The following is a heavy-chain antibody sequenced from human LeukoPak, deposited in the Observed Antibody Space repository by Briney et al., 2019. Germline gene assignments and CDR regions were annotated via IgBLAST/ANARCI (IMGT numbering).Heavy chain of an antibody. V-gene: IGHV3-74*01. CDR1: GFTVSSNY. J-gene: IGHJ4*02. CDR3: ARASFLFDY. D-gene: IGHD2/OR15-2a*01. CDR2: INSDGSST. Sequence: PGGSLRLSCAASGFTVSSNYMSWVRQAPGKGLVWVSRINSDGSSTSYADSVKGRFTISRDNAKNTLYLQMNSLRAEDTAVYYCARASFLFDYWGQGTLVTVSS.